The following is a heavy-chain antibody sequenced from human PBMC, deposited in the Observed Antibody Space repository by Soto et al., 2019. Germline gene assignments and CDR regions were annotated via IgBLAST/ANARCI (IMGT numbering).Heavy chain of an antibody. CDR2: INPSSGRT. Sequence: QVQLVQSGAEVKKPGASLRVSCKASGYTFTSYSMHWVRQPPGQGLDRMGIINPSSGRTSYAQNYKGRVTMTSDTSTGIVYMEMSSLKAEATAVDYSARDHNIGLIVYAMDVWGQGTTVTVSS. CDR3: ARDHNIGLIVYAMDV. V-gene: IGHV1-46*01. J-gene: IGHJ6*02. D-gene: IGHD2-8*01. CDR1: GYTFTSYS.